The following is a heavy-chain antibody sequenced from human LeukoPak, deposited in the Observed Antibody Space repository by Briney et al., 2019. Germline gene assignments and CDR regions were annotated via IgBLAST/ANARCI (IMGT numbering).Heavy chain of an antibody. CDR3: ARGGDSSSWYILPRFDY. CDR2: IYYSGST. V-gene: IGHV4-59*07. D-gene: IGHD6-13*01. CDR1: GGSISSYY. Sequence: PSDTLSLTCTVSGGSISSYYWSWIRQPPGKGLEWIGYIYYSGSTNYNPSLKSRVTISVDTSKNQFSLKLSSVTAADTAVYYCARGGDSSSWYILPRFDYWGQGTLVTVSS. J-gene: IGHJ4*02.